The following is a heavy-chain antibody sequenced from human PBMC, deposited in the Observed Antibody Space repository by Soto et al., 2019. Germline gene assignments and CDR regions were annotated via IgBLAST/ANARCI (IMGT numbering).Heavy chain of an antibody. CDR2: ISAFNGDT. V-gene: IGHV1-18*04. CDR1: GYTFSRSD. CDR3: ATRSGSYCSS. D-gene: IGHD1-26*01. J-gene: IGHJ5*02. Sequence: QVQLVQSGAEVKKPGASVKVSCKGSGYTFSRSDFSWVRQAPGQGLEWMGWISAFNGDTNYAQNLQGRFTMTTDTSTTTAYMELRRLRSDDTAVYYCATRSGSYCSSWGQGTLVTVSS.